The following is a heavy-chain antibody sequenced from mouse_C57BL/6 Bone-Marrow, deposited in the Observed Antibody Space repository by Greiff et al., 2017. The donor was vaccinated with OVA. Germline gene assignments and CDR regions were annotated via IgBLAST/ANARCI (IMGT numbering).Heavy chain of an antibody. Sequence: QVQLQQPGAELVKPGASVKLSCKASDYTFTSYWMHWVKQRPGRGLEWIGRIDPNSGGTKYNEKFKSKATLTVDKPSSTAYMQLSSLTSEDSAVYYCARAPIYDGYYVWFAYWGQGTLVTVSA. D-gene: IGHD2-3*01. J-gene: IGHJ3*01. CDR2: IDPNSGGT. CDR1: DYTFTSYW. V-gene: IGHV1-72*01. CDR3: ARAPIYDGYYVWFAY.